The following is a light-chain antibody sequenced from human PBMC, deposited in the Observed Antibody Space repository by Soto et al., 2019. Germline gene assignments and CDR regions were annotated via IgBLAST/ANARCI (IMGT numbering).Light chain of an antibody. J-gene: IGKJ4*01. Sequence: DIQMTQSPSSLSASIGDRVTIICRASEGINNYLAWFQQKPGKAPKSLIYGATYLQSGVPSRFSGSEFGTEFSLTISSLQPEDIATYYCQQYQRYPPSFGGGTTGDIK. CDR3: QQYQRYPPS. V-gene: IGKV1-16*01. CDR1: EGINNY. CDR2: GAT.